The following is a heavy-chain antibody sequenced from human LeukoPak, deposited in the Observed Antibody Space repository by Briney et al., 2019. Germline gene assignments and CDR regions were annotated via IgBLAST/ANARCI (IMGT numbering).Heavy chain of an antibody. J-gene: IGHJ4*02. CDR1: GYTFTSYD. V-gene: IGHV1-69*13. D-gene: IGHD3-3*01. Sequence: SVKVSCKASGYTFTSYDINWVRQAPGQGLEWMGGIIPIFGTANYAQKFKGRVTITADESTSTAYMELSSLRSGDTAVYYFARVPSYDFWSGYYFDYWRQGTLVTVSS. CDR3: ARVPSYDFWSGYYFDY. CDR2: IIPIFGTA.